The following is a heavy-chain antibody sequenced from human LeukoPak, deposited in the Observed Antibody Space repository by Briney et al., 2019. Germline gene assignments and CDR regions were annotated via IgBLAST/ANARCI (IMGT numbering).Heavy chain of an antibody. J-gene: IGHJ5*02. Sequence: ASVKVSCKASGYTFTGYYMHWVRQAPGQGLEWMGWINPNSGGTNYAQKFQGRVTMTRDTSISTAYTELSRLRSDDTAVYYCARAWGGYCSSTSCYDWFDPWGQGTLVTVSS. CDR1: GYTFTGYY. D-gene: IGHD2-2*01. V-gene: IGHV1-2*02. CDR3: ARAWGGYCSSTSCYDWFDP. CDR2: INPNSGGT.